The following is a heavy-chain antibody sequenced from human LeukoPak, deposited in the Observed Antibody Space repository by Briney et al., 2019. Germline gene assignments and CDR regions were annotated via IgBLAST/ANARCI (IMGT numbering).Heavy chain of an antibody. J-gene: IGHJ4*02. CDR1: GFTFDAYA. CDR3: ARSAYLDSSGYYFDF. V-gene: IGHV3-23*01. Sequence: PGGSLRLSCTASGFTFDAYAMSWVRQAPGKGLEWVSGLTNTGGTKYYADSVKGRFSISRDNSKITVSLQMNSLSADDTAVYYCARSAYLDSSGYYFDFWGQGTLVTVSS. D-gene: IGHD3-22*01. CDR2: LTNTGGTK.